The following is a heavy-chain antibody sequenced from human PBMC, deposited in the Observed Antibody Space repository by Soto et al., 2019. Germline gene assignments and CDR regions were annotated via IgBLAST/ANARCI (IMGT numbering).Heavy chain of an antibody. Sequence: CKASGYTFTSYGISWIRQPPGKGLEWIGYIYYSGSTNYNPSLKSRVTISVDTSKNQFSLKLSSVTAADTAVYYCARDLSGYDLAWFDPWGQGTLVTVSS. D-gene: IGHD5-12*01. CDR2: IYYSGST. J-gene: IGHJ5*02. CDR3: ARDLSGYDLAWFDP. V-gene: IGHV4-59*01. CDR1: GYTFTSYG.